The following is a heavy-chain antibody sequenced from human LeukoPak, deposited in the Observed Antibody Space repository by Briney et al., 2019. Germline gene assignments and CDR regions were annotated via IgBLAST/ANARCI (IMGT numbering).Heavy chain of an antibody. CDR1: GYTLTELS. CDR2: FDPEDGET. CDR3: ATRFGSSWAFDY. D-gene: IGHD6-13*01. Sequence: ASVKVSFTVSGYTLTELSMHWVRQAPGKGREWVGGFDPEDGETIYAQKFQGRVTMTEDTSTDTAYMELSSLRSEDTAVYYCATRFGSSWAFDYWGQGTLVTVSS. V-gene: IGHV1-24*01. J-gene: IGHJ4*02.